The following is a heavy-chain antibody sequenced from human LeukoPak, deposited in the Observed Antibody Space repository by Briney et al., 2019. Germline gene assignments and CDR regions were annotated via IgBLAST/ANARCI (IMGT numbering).Heavy chain of an antibody. J-gene: IGHJ6*03. D-gene: IGHD3-9*01. CDR1: GGSFSGYY. CDR2: INHSGST. V-gene: IGHV4-34*01. CDR3: ARGALSQSYYYYMDV. Sequence: SETLSLTCAVYGGSFSGYYWSWIRQPPGKGLEWIGEINHSGSTNYNPSLKSRVTISVYTSKNQFSLKLSSVTAADTAVYYCARGALSQSYYYYMDVWGKGTTVTVSS.